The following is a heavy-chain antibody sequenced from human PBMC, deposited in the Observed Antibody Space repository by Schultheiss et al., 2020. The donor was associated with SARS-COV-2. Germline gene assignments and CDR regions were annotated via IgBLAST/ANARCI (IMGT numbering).Heavy chain of an antibody. CDR1: GYSFTGYY. CDR3: ARPQVAGTGLDP. D-gene: IGHD6-19*01. V-gene: IGHV1-2*02. CDR2: INPKTGGT. J-gene: IGHJ5*02. Sequence: ASVKVSCRASGYSFTGYYMHWVRQAPGQGLEWMGWINPKTGGTNYAQKFQGRVTLTRDTSITTAYMELSSLRSDDTAVYYCARPQVAGTGLDPWGQGTLVTVSS.